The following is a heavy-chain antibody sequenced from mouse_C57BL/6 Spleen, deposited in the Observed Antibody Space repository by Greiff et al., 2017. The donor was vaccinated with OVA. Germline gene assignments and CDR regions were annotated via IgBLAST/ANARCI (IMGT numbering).Heavy chain of an antibody. D-gene: IGHD3-2*02. CDR1: GFTFTDYY. CDR2: IRNKANGYTT. V-gene: IGHV7-3*01. J-gene: IGHJ2*01. Sequence: VMLVESGGGLVQPGGSLSLSCAASGFTFTDYYMSWVRQPPGKALEWLGFIRNKANGYTTEYSASLKGRFTICRDNSQNIVYIQMKAQRAEDSATYYCARYSTAQAHDYWGKGTTLTVSS. CDR3: ARYSTAQAHDY.